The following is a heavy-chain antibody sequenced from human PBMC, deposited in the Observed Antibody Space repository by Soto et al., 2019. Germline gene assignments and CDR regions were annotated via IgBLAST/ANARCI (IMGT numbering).Heavy chain of an antibody. D-gene: IGHD3-10*01. V-gene: IGHV3-33*01. CDR1: GFTFSSYG. CDR2: IWYDGSNK. J-gene: IGHJ4*02. CDR3: ARDHGPLWFGELLSY. Sequence: QVPLVESGGGVVQPGRSLRLSCAASGFTFSSYGMHWVRQAPGKGLEWVAVIWYDGSNKYYADSVKGRFTISRDNSKNTRYLQRNSLRAEDTAVYYCARDHGPLWFGELLSYWGQGTLVTVSS.